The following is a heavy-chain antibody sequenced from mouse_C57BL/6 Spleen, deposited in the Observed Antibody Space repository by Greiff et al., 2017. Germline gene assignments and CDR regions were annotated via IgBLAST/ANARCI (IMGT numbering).Heavy chain of an antibody. J-gene: IGHJ2*01. Sequence: QVQLKQPGAELVMPGASVKLSCKASGYTFTSYWMHWVKQRPGQGLEWIGEIDPSDSYTNYNQKFKGKSTLTVDKSSSTAYMQLSSLTSEDSAVYYCARSTVVATDYFDYWGQGTTLTVSS. CDR2: IDPSDSYT. D-gene: IGHD1-1*01. CDR3: ARSTVVATDYFDY. V-gene: IGHV1-69*01. CDR1: GYTFTSYW.